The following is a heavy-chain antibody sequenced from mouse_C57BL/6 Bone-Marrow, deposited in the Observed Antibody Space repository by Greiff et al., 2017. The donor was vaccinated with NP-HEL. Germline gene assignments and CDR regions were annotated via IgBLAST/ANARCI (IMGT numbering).Heavy chain of an antibody. CDR3: ARFPTVVPDWYFDV. D-gene: IGHD1-1*01. Sequence: QVQLKQSGPELVKPGASVKISCKASGYAFSSSWMNWVKQRPGKGLEWIGRIYPGDGDTNYNGKFKGKATLTADESSSTAYMQLSSLTSEDSAVYFCARFPTVVPDWYFDVWGTGTTVTVSS. V-gene: IGHV1-82*01. J-gene: IGHJ1*03. CDR2: IYPGDGDT. CDR1: GYAFSSSW.